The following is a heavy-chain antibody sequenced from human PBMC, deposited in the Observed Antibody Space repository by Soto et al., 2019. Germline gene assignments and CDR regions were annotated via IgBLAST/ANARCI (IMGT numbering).Heavy chain of an antibody. CDR2: IWYHGNSM. CDR1: GFTFSSYG. D-gene: IGHD1-20*01. J-gene: IGHJ4*02. Sequence: GGSLRLSCAASGFTFSSYGMHWVRQAPGKGLEWVAVIWYHGNSMYYADSVKGRFTISRDNFKNTLYLQMNNLRAEDTAVYYCARYNTGHSDYWGQGTLVTVSS. CDR3: ARYNTGHSDY. V-gene: IGHV3-33*01.